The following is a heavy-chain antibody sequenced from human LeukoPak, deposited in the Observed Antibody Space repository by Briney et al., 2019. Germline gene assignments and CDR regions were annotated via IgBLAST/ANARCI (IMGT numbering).Heavy chain of an antibody. CDR1: GFTVSSNY. CDR3: AKWHGELSIFEN. J-gene: IGHJ4*02. D-gene: IGHD3-10*01. V-gene: IGHV3-66*02. CDR2: LYTDGRA. Sequence: PGGSLRLSCAASGFTVSSNYMSWVRQALGKGLEWVSVLYTDGRAFHADSVKGRFTISRDNSKNTVYLEMNSLKSEDTAVYYCAKWHGELSIFENWGQGALVTASS.